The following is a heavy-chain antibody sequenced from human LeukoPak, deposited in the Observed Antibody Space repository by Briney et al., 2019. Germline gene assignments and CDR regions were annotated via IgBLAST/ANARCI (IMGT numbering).Heavy chain of an antibody. CDR3: ARPRSSSGWDGDFDY. J-gene: IGHJ4*02. V-gene: IGHV4-4*07. D-gene: IGHD6-19*01. CDR1: GGSISSYS. CDR2: IYSSGST. Sequence: SEILSLTCTVSGGSISSYSWSWIRQPAGKGLEWIGRIYSSGSTNYNPSLKSRVTMSVETSKNQFSLKLSSVTAADTAMYYCARPRSSSGWDGDFDYWGQGTLVTVSS.